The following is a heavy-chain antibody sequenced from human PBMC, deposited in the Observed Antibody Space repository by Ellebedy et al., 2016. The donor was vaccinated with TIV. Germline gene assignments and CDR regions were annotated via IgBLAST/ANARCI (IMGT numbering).Heavy chain of an antibody. J-gene: IGHJ5*02. V-gene: IGHV3-30-3*01. D-gene: IGHD3-10*01. CDR2: ISYDGSNK. CDR1: GFTFSSYA. Sequence: GGSLRLXXAASGFTFSSYAMHRVRQAPGKGLEWVAVISYDGSNKYYADSVKGRFTISRDNSKNTLYLQMNSLRAEDTAVYYCATVRGEGSWGQGTLVTVSS. CDR3: ATVRGEGS.